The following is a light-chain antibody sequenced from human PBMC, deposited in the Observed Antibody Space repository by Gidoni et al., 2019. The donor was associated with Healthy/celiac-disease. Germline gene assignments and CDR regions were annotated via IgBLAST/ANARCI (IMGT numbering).Light chain of an antibody. V-gene: IGKV3-11*01. CDR3: QQRRNWPPLT. Sequence: EIVLTQSPATLSLSPGERATLSCMSSQSVSSYLAWYQPKPGQDPSLLLYDASNRATGIPARFSGSGSGTDFTLLISSLEPADFAVYYCQQRRNWPPLTFGGGTKVEIK. CDR1: QSVSSY. CDR2: DAS. J-gene: IGKJ4*01.